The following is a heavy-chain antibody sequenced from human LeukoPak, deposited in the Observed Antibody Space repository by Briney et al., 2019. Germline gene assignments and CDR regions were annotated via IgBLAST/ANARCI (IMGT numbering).Heavy chain of an antibody. CDR1: GGSISSSSYY. CDR3: ARLLKYFDSDS. D-gene: IGHD3-9*01. J-gene: IGHJ4*02. CDR2: IYYSGAT. V-gene: IGHV4-39*01. Sequence: SATLSLTCTVSGGSISSSSYYWGWIRQPPGKGLEWIGSIYYSGATYHNPSRKSRITISVDTSTTQFSLKLSSVTAADTAVYYYARLLKYFDSDSWGQGTLVTVSS.